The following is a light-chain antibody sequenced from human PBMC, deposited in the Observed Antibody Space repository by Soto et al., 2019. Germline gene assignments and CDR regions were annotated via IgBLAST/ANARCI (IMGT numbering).Light chain of an antibody. V-gene: IGKV3-20*01. CDR1: QSVSSSY. CDR2: GAS. Sequence: EIVLTQSPGTLSLSPGERATLSCRASQSVSSSYLAWYQQKPGQAPRLLIYGASSRATGIPDRFSGSGSGTDFTLTISRLEPEDFAVYYCPHYGSSPLITLGQGTGL. J-gene: IGKJ5*01. CDR3: PHYGSSPLIT.